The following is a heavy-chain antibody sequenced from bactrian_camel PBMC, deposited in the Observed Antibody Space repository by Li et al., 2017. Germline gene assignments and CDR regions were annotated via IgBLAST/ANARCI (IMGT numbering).Heavy chain of an antibody. CDR1: GYAYERYC. D-gene: IGHD7*01. CDR2: IYSRGST. CDR3: AAVKFFGGTCGGLRVIDYQY. J-gene: IGHJ4*01. V-gene: IGHV3S55*01. Sequence: QLVESGGDSVQAGGSLKLSCAGSGYAYERYCMGWLRQAPGKEREWVAIYSRGSTSYTDSVQGRFTISKDADKHTLYLQMNSLKPEDTSMYYCAAVKFFGGTCGGLRVIDYQYWGQGTQVTVS.